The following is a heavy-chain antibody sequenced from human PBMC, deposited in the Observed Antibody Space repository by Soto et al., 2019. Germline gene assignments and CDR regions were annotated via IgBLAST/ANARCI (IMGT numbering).Heavy chain of an antibody. CDR2: ISYDGSNK. CDR1: GFTFSSYG. V-gene: IGHV3-30*18. CDR3: AKVASTNAYYYYYMAV. D-gene: IGHD1-1*01. J-gene: IGHJ6*03. Sequence: GGSLRLSCAASGFTFSSYGMHWVRQAPGKGLEWVAVISYDGSNKYYADSVKGRFTISRDNSKNTLYLQMNSLRAEDTAVYYCAKVASTNAYYYYYMAVWGKGTSVIGSS.